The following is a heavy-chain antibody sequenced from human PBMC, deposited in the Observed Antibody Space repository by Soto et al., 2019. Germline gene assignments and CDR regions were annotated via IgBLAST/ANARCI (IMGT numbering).Heavy chain of an antibody. Sequence: ASVKVSCKASGYTFTSYYMHWVRQAPGQGLEWMGIINPSGGITSYAQKFQGRVTMTRDTSTSTVYMELSSLRSEDTAVYYCASQDSVRGDLFDYWGQGTLVTVSS. J-gene: IGHJ4*02. CDR1: GYTFTSYY. CDR3: ASQDSVRGDLFDY. V-gene: IGHV1-46*01. CDR2: INPSGGIT. D-gene: IGHD3-10*01.